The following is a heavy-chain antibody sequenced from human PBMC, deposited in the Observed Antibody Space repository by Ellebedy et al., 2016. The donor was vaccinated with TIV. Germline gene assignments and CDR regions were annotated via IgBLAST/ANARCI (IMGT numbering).Heavy chain of an antibody. CDR2: IYYSGTT. V-gene: IGHV4-59*12. Sequence: MPSETLSLTCTVSGGSISNYYWSWIRQPPGKGLEWIGYIYYSGTTYYNPSLKSRVTISLDKSKNQFSLKLSSVTAADTAVYYCARGYSGYDSYNWFDPWGQGTLVTVSS. CDR1: GGSISNYY. CDR3: ARGYSGYDSYNWFDP. J-gene: IGHJ5*02. D-gene: IGHD5-12*01.